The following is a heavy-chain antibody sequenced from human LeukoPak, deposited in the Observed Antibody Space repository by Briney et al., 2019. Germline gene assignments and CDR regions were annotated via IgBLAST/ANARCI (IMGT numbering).Heavy chain of an antibody. D-gene: IGHD3-3*01. CDR2: IFPFLCIS. V-gene: IGHV1-69*02. CDR1: GGTFSSYT. Sequence: SVKVSCKASGGTFSSYTISWVRQAPGQGSEWMGMIFPFLCISNYPQKFQGRVTITADKSTSTAYMQLSSLRSEDTAVYYCARGVVRSYYYMDVWGKGTTVTVSS. J-gene: IGHJ6*03. CDR3: ARGVVRSYYYMDV.